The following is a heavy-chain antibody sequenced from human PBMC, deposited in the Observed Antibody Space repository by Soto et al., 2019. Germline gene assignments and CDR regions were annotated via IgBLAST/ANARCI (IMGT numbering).Heavy chain of an antibody. D-gene: IGHD1-1*01. CDR3: ARDLWVEPELYYYGMDV. CDR1: GDSISSADYY. Sequence: SETLSLTCTVSGDSISSADYYWSWIRQTPGKGLEWIGHIFYSGTTYYNPSPKSRLTISVDTSKNHFSLRLTSVTAADTAVYYCARDLWVEPELYYYGMDVWGQGTTVTVSS. V-gene: IGHV4-30-4*01. CDR2: IFYSGTT. J-gene: IGHJ6*02.